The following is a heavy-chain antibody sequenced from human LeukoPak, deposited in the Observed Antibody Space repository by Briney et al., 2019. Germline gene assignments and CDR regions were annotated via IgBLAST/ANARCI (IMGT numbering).Heavy chain of an antibody. CDR1: GYTFTGYY. V-gene: IGHV1-2*06. J-gene: IGHJ4*02. CDR2: INPNSGGT. D-gene: IGHD6-13*01. CDR3: AYSSSSGNFDY. Sequence: EASVKVSCKASGYTFTGYYMHWVRQAPGQGLEWMGRINPNSGGTNYAQKFQGKVTMTRDTSISTAYMELSRLRSDDTAVYYCAYSSSSGNFDYWGQGTLVTVSS.